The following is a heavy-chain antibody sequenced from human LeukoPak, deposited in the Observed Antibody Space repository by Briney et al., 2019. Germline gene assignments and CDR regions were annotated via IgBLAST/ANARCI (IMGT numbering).Heavy chain of an antibody. Sequence: GESLKISCKGSGYSFTSYWIGWVRQMPGKGLEWMGIIYPGDSDTRYSPSFQGQVTISADKSISTAYLQWSSLKASDTAMYYCARRGARITIFGVVIKEGPYYYGMDVWGQGTTVTVSS. V-gene: IGHV5-51*01. J-gene: IGHJ6*02. CDR1: GYSFTSYW. CDR3: ARRGARITIFGVVIKEGPYYYGMDV. D-gene: IGHD3-3*01. CDR2: IYPGDSDT.